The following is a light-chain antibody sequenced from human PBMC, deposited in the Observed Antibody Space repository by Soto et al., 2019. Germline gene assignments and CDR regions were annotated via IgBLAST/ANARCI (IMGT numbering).Light chain of an antibody. CDR2: DAS. Sequence: NHMTQCPANVSASVPDRVTITCRASQSISSWLAWYQQKPGKAPKLLIYDASSLESGVPSRFSGSGSGTEFTLTISSLQPDDFATYYCQQYNSYSWTFGQGTKVDI. CDR3: QQYNSYSWT. CDR1: QSISSW. J-gene: IGKJ1*01. V-gene: IGKV1-5*01.